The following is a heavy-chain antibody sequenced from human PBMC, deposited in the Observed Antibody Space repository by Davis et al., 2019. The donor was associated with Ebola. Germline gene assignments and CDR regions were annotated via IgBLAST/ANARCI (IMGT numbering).Heavy chain of an antibody. CDR3: ARGRTTVTTFKNYYYGMDV. V-gene: IGHV4-34*01. Sequence: SQTLSLTCAVYGGSFRGYYWSWIRQPPGKGLEWIGEINHSGSTNYNPSLKSRVTISVDTSKNQFSLKLSSVTAADTAVYYCARGRTTVTTFKNYYYGMDVWGQGTTVTVPS. CDR1: GGSFRGYY. D-gene: IGHD4-17*01. CDR2: INHSGST. J-gene: IGHJ6*02.